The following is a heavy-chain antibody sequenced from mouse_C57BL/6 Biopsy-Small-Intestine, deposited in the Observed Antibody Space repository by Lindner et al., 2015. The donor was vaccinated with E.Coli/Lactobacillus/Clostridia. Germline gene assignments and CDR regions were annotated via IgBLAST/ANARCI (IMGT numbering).Heavy chain of an antibody. CDR3: ARDWYFDV. CDR2: INPSSAYT. J-gene: IGHJ1*03. V-gene: IGHV1-4*01. CDR1: GYTFTSYT. Sequence: VQLQESGAELVRPGASVKMSCKASGYTFTSYTMHWVKQWPGQGLEWIGYINPSSAYTEYNQRFKDKATLTADKSSSTAYMQLSSLTSEDSAVYYCARDWYFDVWGTGTTVTVSS.